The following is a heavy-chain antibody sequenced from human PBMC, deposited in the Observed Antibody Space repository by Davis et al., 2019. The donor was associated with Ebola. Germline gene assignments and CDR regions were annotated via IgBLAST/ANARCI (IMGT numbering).Heavy chain of an antibody. CDR1: GFAFSGYW. J-gene: IGHJ6*02. Sequence: PGGSLRLSCAASGFAFSGYWMHWVRQAPGKGLVWVSRINSDGSSTSYADSVKGRFTISRDNSKNTLYLQMNSLRAEDTAVYYCARSREYYYYGMDVWGQGTTVTVSS. V-gene: IGHV3-74*01. CDR2: INSDGSST. CDR3: ARSREYYYYGMDV.